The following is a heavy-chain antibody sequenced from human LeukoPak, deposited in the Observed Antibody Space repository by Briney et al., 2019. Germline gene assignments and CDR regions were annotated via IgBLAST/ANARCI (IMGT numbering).Heavy chain of an antibody. CDR3: ARGPISYSSGWYVNY. CDR1: GGSFSGYD. V-gene: IGHV4-34*01. Sequence: SETLSLTCVVYGGSFSGYDWNWIRQPPGRGLEWIGEINHSGSTNYNPSLKSRVTISVDTSKNQFSLKLTSVTAADTAVYYCARGPISYSSGWYVNYWGQGTLVTVSS. D-gene: IGHD6-19*01. CDR2: INHSGST. J-gene: IGHJ4*02.